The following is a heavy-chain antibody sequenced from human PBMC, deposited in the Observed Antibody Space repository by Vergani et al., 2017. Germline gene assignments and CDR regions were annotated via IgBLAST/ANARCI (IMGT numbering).Heavy chain of an antibody. CDR1: GYSFTSYW. J-gene: IGHJ3*02. CDR3: ARRGENGDAFDI. D-gene: IGHD2-21*01. V-gene: IGHV5-51*01. Sequence: EAQLVQSGAEVKKPGESLKISCKGSGYSFTSYWIGWVRQMPGKGLEWMGIIYPGDSDTSYSPSFQGQVTISADKSISTAFMQWRLKASDTAMYYCARRGENGDAFDIWGQGTMVTVSS. CDR2: IYPGDSDT.